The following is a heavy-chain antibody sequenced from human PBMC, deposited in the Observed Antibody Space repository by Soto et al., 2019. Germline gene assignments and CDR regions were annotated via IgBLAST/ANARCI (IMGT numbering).Heavy chain of an antibody. CDR2: INAGNGNT. J-gene: IGHJ3*02. Sequence: QVQLVQSGAEVKKPGASVKVSCKASGYTFTSYAMHWVRQAPGQRLEWMGWINAGNGNTKYSQKFQGRVTITRDTSASTAYMELSSLRCEDTAVYYCARDREYSSGWWDAFDIWGQGTMVTVSS. V-gene: IGHV1-3*01. CDR1: GYTFTSYA. D-gene: IGHD6-19*01. CDR3: ARDREYSSGWWDAFDI.